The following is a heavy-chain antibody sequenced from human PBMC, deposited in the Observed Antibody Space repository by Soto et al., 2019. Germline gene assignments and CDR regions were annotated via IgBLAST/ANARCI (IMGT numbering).Heavy chain of an antibody. CDR1: GFTCSNAW. CDR2: IKSKANGGTT. CDR3: AKDQTDVTLFDY. Sequence: GGSLRLSCAASGFTCSNAWMGWVRQAPGKGLEWVGRIKSKANGGTTDYAAPVKGRFTISRDNSRNTLYLQVNSLRAEDTAVYYCAKDQTDVTLFDYWGQGTLVTVSS. D-gene: IGHD2-21*02. J-gene: IGHJ4*02. V-gene: IGHV3-15*03.